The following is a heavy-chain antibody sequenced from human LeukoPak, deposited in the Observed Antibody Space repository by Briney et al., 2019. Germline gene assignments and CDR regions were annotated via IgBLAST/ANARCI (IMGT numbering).Heavy chain of an antibody. D-gene: IGHD3-3*01. CDR2: IGTYNANT. CDR1: GYTFISYG. CDR3: ARDGKPYYDFWSGYYTDY. J-gene: IGHJ4*02. Sequence: ASVKVSCKASGYTFISYGISWVRQAPGQGLEWMGWIGTYNANTNYAQKFQGRVTMTTDTSTSTAYMELRSLRSDDTAVYYCARDGKPYYDFWSGYYTDYWGQGTLVTVSS. V-gene: IGHV1-18*01.